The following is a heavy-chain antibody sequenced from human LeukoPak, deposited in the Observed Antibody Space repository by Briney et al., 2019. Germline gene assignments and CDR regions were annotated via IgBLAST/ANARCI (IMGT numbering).Heavy chain of an antibody. V-gene: IGHV4-4*07. J-gene: IGHJ5*02. CDR3: ARGSSGWDNGGGYNWFDP. Sequence: PSETLSLTCTVSGDSISSYYWRWIRQPAGKGLEGIGRIYTSGSTNYNPPLKSRVTMSVDTSKNQFSLKLSSVTAADTAVYYCARGSSGWDNGGGYNWFDPWGQGTLVTVSS. D-gene: IGHD6-19*01. CDR1: GDSISSYY. CDR2: IYTSGST.